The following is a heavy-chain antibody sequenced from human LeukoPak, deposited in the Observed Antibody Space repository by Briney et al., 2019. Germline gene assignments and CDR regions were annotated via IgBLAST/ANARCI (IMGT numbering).Heavy chain of an antibody. CDR2: IKQDGSEK. J-gene: IGHJ4*02. V-gene: IGHV3-7*01. CDR3: AKGTVGAKY. D-gene: IGHD1-26*01. CDR1: GFTFSRYA. Sequence: GRSLRLSCAASGFTFSRYAMHWVRQAPGKGLEWVANIKQDGSEKYYVDSVKGRFTISRDNAKNSLYLQMNSLRVDDTAVYYCAKGTVGAKYWGQGTLVIVSS.